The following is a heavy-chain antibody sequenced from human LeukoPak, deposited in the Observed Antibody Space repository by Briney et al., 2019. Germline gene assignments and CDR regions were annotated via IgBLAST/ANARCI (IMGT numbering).Heavy chain of an antibody. D-gene: IGHD6-13*01. CDR2: IIPIFGTA. J-gene: IGHJ6*03. Sequence: GASVKVSCKASGGTFSSYAITWVRQAPGQGLEYMGGIIPIFGTANYAQKFQGRVTITADKSTSTAYMELSSLRSEDTAVYYCARGVKQPPKIYYYYYYMDVWGKGTTVTVSS. CDR1: GGTFSSYA. V-gene: IGHV1-69*06. CDR3: ARGVKQPPKIYYYYYYMDV.